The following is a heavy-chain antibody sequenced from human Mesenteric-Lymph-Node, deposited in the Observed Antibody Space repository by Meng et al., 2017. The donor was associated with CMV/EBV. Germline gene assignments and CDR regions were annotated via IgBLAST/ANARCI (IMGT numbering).Heavy chain of an antibody. CDR2: INHSGST. CDR3: ARGSSYDILTGYFDY. CDR1: GGSFSGYY. J-gene: IGHJ4*02. V-gene: IGHV4-34*01. D-gene: IGHD3-9*01. Sequence: QVQLHQWGRRLLTPSETLSVTCAVYGGSFSGYYWNWIRQSPEKGLEWIGEINHSGSTTYNPSFTSRIIISVDTSTNQISLNMSSVTAADTAVYYCARGSSYDILTGYFDYWGQGALVTVSS.